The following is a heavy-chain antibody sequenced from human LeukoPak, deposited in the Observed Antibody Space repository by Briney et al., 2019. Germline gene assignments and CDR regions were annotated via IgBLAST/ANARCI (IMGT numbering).Heavy chain of an antibody. CDR2: IYSGGST. J-gene: IGHJ6*02. CDR3: ARDPSFSVPYYYYGMDV. V-gene: IGHV3-53*01. CDR1: GFAVSSNY. D-gene: IGHD3-10*01. Sequence: GGSLRLSCAASGFAVSSNYMSWVRQTPGKGLEWVSVIYSGGSTYYADSVKGRFTISRDNSKNTLYLQMNSLRAEDTAVYYCARDPSFSVPYYYYGMDVWGQGTTVTVSS.